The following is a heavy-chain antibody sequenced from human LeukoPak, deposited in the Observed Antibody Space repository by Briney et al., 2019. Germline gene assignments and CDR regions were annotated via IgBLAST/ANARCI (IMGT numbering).Heavy chain of an antibody. CDR1: GGSISSGGYY. Sequence: PSQTLSLTCTVSGGSISSGGYYWSWIRQHPGKGLEWIGYIYYSGSTYYNPSLKSRVTISVDTSKNQFSLKLSSVTAADTAVYYYARSFSEAVSDYWGQGTLVTVSS. V-gene: IGHV4-31*03. CDR2: IYYSGST. J-gene: IGHJ4*02. CDR3: ARSFSEAVSDY.